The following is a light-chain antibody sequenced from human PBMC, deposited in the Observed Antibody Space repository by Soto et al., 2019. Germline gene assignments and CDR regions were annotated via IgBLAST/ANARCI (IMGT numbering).Light chain of an antibody. CDR2: KAS. CDR3: QQYNSYSWT. Sequence: MTQSPATLSVSPGERATLSCRASQSVSSNLAWYQQKPGKAPKLLIYKASSLESGVPSRFSGSGSGTEFTLTISSLQPDVFATYYCQQYNSYSWTFGQGTKVEIK. CDR1: QSVSSN. J-gene: IGKJ1*01. V-gene: IGKV1-5*03.